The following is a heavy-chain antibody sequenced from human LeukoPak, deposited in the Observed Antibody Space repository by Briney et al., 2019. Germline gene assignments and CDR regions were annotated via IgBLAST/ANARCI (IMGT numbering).Heavy chain of an antibody. D-gene: IGHD6-19*01. CDR3: AWRLAVAGILDY. J-gene: IGHJ4*02. CDR2: ISAYNGNT. CDR1: GYTFTSYG. Sequence: ASVKVSCKASGYTFTSYGTSWVRQAPGQGLEWMGWISAYNGNTNYAQKLQGRVTMTTDTSTSTAYMELRSLRSDDTAVYYCAWRLAVAGILDYGGQGTLVSVSS. V-gene: IGHV1-18*04.